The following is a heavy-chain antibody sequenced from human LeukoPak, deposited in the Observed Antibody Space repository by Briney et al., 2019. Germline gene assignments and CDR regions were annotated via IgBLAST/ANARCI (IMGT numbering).Heavy chain of an antibody. D-gene: IGHD1-26*01. CDR2: IKEDGSEK. CDR3: ARIHSGSYYMGFDY. J-gene: IGHJ4*02. Sequence: GGSLRLSCEASGFTFSTYWMSWVRQAPGPGLEWVANIKEDGSEKSYVDSVKGRFTISKDNAKNSLYLQMNSLRAEDTAVYYCARIHSGSYYMGFDYWGQGALVTVSS. CDR1: GFTFSTYW. V-gene: IGHV3-7*01.